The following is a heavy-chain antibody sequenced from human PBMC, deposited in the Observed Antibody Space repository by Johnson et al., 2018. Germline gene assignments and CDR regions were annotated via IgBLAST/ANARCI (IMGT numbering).Heavy chain of an antibody. D-gene: IGHD6-6*01. V-gene: IGHV3-66*01. CDR1: GFTFSRYA. Sequence: LVQSGGGXVQPXRSXRLSCAASGFTFSRYALHWVRQAPGKGLEWVSVIYSGGSTYYADSVKGRFTISRDNSKNTLYLQMNSLRAEDTAVYYCARVIRSDSSSSDYYMDVWGKGTTVTVSS. J-gene: IGHJ6*03. CDR2: IYSGGST. CDR3: ARVIRSDSSSSDYYMDV.